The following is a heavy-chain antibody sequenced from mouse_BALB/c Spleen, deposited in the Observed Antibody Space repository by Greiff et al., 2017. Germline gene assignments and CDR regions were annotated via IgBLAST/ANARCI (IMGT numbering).Heavy chain of an antibody. V-gene: IGHV5-17*02. CDR3: ARYSTTVVEGNAMDY. CDR1: GFTFSSFG. CDR2: ISSGSSTI. J-gene: IGHJ4*01. D-gene: IGHD1-1*01. Sequence: EVKLVESGGGLVQPGGSRKLSCAASGFTFSSFGMHWVRQAPEKGLEWVAYISSGSSTIYYADTVKGRFTISRDNPKNTLFLQMTSLRSEDTAMYYCARYSTTVVEGNAMDYWGQGTSVTVSS.